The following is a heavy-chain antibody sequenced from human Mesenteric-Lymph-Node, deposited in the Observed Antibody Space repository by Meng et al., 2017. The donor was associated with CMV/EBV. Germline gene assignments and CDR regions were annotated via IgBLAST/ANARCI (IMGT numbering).Heavy chain of an antibody. CDR2: INAYNGNT. CDR3: GRFDSSTRGTDY. D-gene: IGHD6-13*01. V-gene: IGHV1-18*01. CDR1: GYTFTSYG. Sequence: CKASGYTFTSYGISWVRQAPGQGLEWMGWINAYNGNTNYAQNLQGRVTMTTDTSTSTAYMELRSLRSDDTAVYYCGRFDSSTRGTDYWGQGTLVTVSS. J-gene: IGHJ4*02.